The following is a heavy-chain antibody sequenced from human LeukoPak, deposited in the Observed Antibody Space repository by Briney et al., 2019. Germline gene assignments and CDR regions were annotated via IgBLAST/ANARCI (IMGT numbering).Heavy chain of an antibody. D-gene: IGHD3/OR15-3a*01. CDR3: AKDRWTGSPGNFDY. J-gene: IGHJ4*02. V-gene: IGHV3-23*01. Sequence: GGSLRLSCAASGFTFSSYVMSWVRQAPGKGLEWVSGIIGSDGSTYYADSVKGRFTFSRDNSKNTLYLQMNSLRVEDTAVYYCAKDRWTGSPGNFDYWGQGTLVTVSS. CDR2: IIGSDGST. CDR1: GFTFSSYV.